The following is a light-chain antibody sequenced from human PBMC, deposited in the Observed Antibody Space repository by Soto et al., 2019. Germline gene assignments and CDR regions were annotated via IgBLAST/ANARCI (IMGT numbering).Light chain of an antibody. CDR3: RQYDSLPPT. V-gene: IGKV1-33*01. CDR2: DAF. Sequence: DIQMTQSPSSLSAFVGDSITITCQASQDIKNYLNWYQHKPGKAPKLLIYDAFKSDTGVPSRFSGSGSGTDFTFTINNLQPEDIATYFCRQYDSLPPTFGGGTRV. J-gene: IGKJ4*01. CDR1: QDIKNY.